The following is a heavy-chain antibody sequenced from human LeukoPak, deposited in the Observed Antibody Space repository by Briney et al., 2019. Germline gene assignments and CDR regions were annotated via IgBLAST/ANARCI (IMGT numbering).Heavy chain of an antibody. CDR1: GFTFSSYW. Sequence: GGSLRLSCAASGFTFSSYWMHWVRQGPGKGLVWVSRINSEGTSTTYADSVKGRFTISRDNAKNTLYLQMNSLRAEDTAVYYCARDHGGLDYWGQGTLVTVSS. CDR3: ARDHGGLDY. CDR2: INSEGTST. D-gene: IGHD2-21*01. J-gene: IGHJ4*02. V-gene: IGHV3-74*01.